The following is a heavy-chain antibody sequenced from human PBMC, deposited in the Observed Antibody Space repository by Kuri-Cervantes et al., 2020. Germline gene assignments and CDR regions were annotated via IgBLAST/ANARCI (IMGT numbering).Heavy chain of an antibody. D-gene: IGHD2/OR15-2a*01. Sequence: GSLRLSCAVYGGSFSGYYWSWIRQPPGKGLEWIGEINHSGSTNYNPSLKSPVTISVDTSKNQFSLKLSSVTAADTAVYYCARGLLFDWFDPWGQGTLVTVSS. V-gene: IGHV4-34*01. J-gene: IGHJ5*02. CDR1: GGSFSGYY. CDR3: ARGLLFDWFDP. CDR2: INHSGST.